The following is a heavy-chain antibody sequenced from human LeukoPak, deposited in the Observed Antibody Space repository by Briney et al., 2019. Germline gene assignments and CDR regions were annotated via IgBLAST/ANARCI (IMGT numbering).Heavy chain of an antibody. J-gene: IGHJ4*02. D-gene: IGHD4-23*01. CDR1: GFTSDDHA. CDR2: IMWRSGST. CDR3: AKVYGGEFDY. V-gene: IGHV3-9*02. Sequence: GGSLRLSCAVSGFTSDDHAMHWVRQASGKGLEWVAGIMWRSGSTGYGDSVKGRFTISRDNAKKSLYLQMNGLRVEDTAVYYCAKVYGGEFDYWGQGTLVTVSS.